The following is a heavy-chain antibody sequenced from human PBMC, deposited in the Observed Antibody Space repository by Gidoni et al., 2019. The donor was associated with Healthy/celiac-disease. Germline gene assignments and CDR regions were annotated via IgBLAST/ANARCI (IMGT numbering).Heavy chain of an antibody. V-gene: IGHV3-33*01. CDR2: IWYDGSNK. J-gene: IGHJ4*02. D-gene: IGHD3-10*02. CDR3: ARDRTNLGHVVGY. CDR1: GFTFSSYG. Sequence: QVQLVESGGGVVQPGRSRRLACAASGFTFSSYGMPWVRQAPGKGLEWVAVIWYDGSNKYYADSVKGRFTISRDNSKNTLYLQMNSLRAEDTAVYYCARDRTNLGHVVGYWGQGTLVTVSS.